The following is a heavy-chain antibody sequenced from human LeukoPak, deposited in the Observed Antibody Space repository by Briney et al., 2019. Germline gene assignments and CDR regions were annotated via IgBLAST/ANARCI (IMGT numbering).Heavy chain of an antibody. CDR3: ARRSYDSSGYYALDY. V-gene: IGHV4-30-2*01. Sequence: PSETLSLTCSVSGGSLSSGHYYWSWIRQPPGKGLEWIGYIYHSGSTYYNPSLKSRVTISVDRSKNQFSLKLSSVTAADTAVYYCARRSYDSSGYYALDYWGQGTLVTVSS. CDR2: IYHSGST. J-gene: IGHJ4*02. D-gene: IGHD3-22*01. CDR1: GGSLSSGHYY.